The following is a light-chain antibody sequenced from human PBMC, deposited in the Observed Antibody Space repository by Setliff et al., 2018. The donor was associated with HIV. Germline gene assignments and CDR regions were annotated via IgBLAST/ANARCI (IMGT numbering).Light chain of an antibody. CDR1: SSDVGGYRY. CDR2: DVI. Sequence: LTQPDSVSGSPGQSITISCTGTSSDVGGYRYVSWYQQHPAKAPKLIIYDVIKRPSGISNRFSGSKSGNTASLTISGLQADDEADYYCSSFAGSGSVMFGGGTKVTVL. J-gene: IGLJ3*02. CDR3: SSFAGSGSVM. V-gene: IGLV2-14*03.